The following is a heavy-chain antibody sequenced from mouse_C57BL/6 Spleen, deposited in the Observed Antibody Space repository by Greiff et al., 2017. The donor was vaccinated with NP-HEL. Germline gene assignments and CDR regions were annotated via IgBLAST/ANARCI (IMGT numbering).Heavy chain of an antibody. CDR3: ARATTVVATYYFDY. Sequence: QVQLQQPGAELVRPGTSVKLSCKASGYTFTSYWMHWVKQRPGQGLEWIGVIDPSDCYTNYNQKFKGKATLTVDTSSSTAYMQLSSLTAEDSAVYYCARATTVVATYYFDYWGQGTTLTVSS. J-gene: IGHJ2*01. CDR2: IDPSDCYT. CDR1: GYTFTSYW. V-gene: IGHV1-59*01. D-gene: IGHD1-1*01.